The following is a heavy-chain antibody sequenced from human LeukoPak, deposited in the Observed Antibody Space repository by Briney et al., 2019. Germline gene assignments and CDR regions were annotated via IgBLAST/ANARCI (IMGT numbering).Heavy chain of an antibody. CDR1: GLTFTDAW. J-gene: IGHJ5*02. Sequence: PGGSLRLSCAASGLTFTDAWMNWVRQAPGKGLEWVANIKQDGSDKYYVDSVKGRFTISRDNAKNSLYLQMNSLRAEDTAVYYCARGSGWFDPWGQGTLVTVSS. CDR3: ARGSGWFDP. CDR2: IKQDGSDK. V-gene: IGHV3-7*01.